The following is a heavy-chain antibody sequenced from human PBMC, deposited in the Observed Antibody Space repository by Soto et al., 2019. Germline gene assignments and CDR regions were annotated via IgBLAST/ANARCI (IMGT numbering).Heavy chain of an antibody. V-gene: IGHV3-30-3*01. Sequence: GGSLRLSCAASGFTFSSYAMHWVRQAPGEGLEWVAVISYDGSNKYYADSVKGRFTISRDNSKNTLYLQMNSLRAEDTAVYYCARDLFVVVVAATPRVGGMDVWGQGTTVTVSS. CDR1: GFTFSSYA. CDR3: ARDLFVVVVAATPRVGGMDV. D-gene: IGHD2-15*01. CDR2: ISYDGSNK. J-gene: IGHJ6*02.